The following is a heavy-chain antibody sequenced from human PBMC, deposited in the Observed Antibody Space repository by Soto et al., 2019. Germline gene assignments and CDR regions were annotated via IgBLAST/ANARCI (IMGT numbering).Heavy chain of an antibody. CDR3: ARGYCSGGSCYRPGYYYYMDV. CDR2: IWYDGSNK. Sequence: VQLVASGGGVVQPGRSLRLSCAASGFTFSSYGMHWVRQAPGKGLEWVAVIWYDGSNKYYADSVKGRFTISRDNSKNTLYLQMSSLRAEDTAVYYCARGYCSGGSCYRPGYYYYMDVWGKGTTVTVSS. J-gene: IGHJ6*03. CDR1: GFTFSSYG. D-gene: IGHD2-15*01. V-gene: IGHV3-33*01.